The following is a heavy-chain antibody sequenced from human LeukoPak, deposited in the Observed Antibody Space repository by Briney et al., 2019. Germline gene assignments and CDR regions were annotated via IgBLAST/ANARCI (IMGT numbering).Heavy chain of an antibody. CDR3: ARAKSGYYPYYYYYMDV. V-gene: IGHV1-8*01. J-gene: IGHJ6*03. Sequence: ASLMVSCKASGYTFTSYDINWVRQATGQRLEWMGWMNPNSGNTGYAQKFQGRVTMTRNTSISTAYMELSSLRSEDTAVYYCARAKSGYYPYYYYYMDVWGKGTTVTVSS. CDR1: GYTFTSYD. D-gene: IGHD3-22*01. CDR2: MNPNSGNT.